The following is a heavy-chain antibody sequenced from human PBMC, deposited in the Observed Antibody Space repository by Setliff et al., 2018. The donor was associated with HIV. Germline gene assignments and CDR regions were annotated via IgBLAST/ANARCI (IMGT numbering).Heavy chain of an antibody. Sequence: ASVKVSCKASGYSFTDHYMHWVRQAPGQGLEWMVGIIPILGTANYAQKFQGRVTMTRDTSINTAYMELSRLTSDDTAVYYCARAPPDYWGQGTLVTVSS. J-gene: IGHJ4*02. CDR1: GYSFTDHY. CDR3: ARAPPDY. V-gene: IGHV1-2*02. CDR2: IIPILGTA.